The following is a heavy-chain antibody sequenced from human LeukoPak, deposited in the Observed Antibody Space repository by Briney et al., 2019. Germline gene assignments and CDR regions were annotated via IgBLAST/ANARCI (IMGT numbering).Heavy chain of an antibody. CDR3: ARTWDLLGWFDF. Sequence: PSETLSLACTVSGGSTSSYYWSWIRQPPGKGLEWIGYIYSSGSTNYNPSLKSRVTISVDMSKNQFSLKLRSVTAADTAVYYCARTWDLLGWFDFWGQGVLVTVSS. V-gene: IGHV4-59*01. CDR1: GGSTSSYY. J-gene: IGHJ4*02. CDR2: IYSSGST. D-gene: IGHD1-26*01.